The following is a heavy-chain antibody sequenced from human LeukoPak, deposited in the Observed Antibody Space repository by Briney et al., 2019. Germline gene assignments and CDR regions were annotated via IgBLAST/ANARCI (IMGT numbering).Heavy chain of an antibody. D-gene: IGHD3-10*01. Sequence: WIGYIYYSASTYYNPSLKSRVAIPVDSSKNQFSLNLSSVTAADTAVYYCARADYYGSAFDSWGQGTLVTVSS. V-gene: IGHV4-31*02. CDR2: IYYSAST. J-gene: IGHJ3*02. CDR3: ARADYYGSAFDS.